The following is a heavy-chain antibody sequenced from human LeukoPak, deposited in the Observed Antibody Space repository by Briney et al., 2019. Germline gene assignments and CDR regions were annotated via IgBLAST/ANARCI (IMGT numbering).Heavy chain of an antibody. D-gene: IGHD5-18*01. J-gene: IGHJ4*02. V-gene: IGHV3-74*01. Sequence: PGGSLRLSCAASGFTFSSYWMHWVRQAPGKGLVWVSRIETDGSSTSYADPVKGRFTVSRDNGKNTLYLQMNSLRAEDTAVYYCARAPLRQLWLLDYWGQGTLVTVSS. CDR2: IETDGSST. CDR3: ARAPLRQLWLLDY. CDR1: GFTFSSYW.